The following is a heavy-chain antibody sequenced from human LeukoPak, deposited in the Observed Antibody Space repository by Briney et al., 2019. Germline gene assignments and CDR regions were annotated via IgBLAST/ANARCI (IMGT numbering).Heavy chain of an antibody. CDR1: GFNFGNYG. J-gene: IGHJ4*02. CDR2: ISYDGTNK. Sequence: GGSLRLSCAASGFNFGNYGMHWVRQAPGKGLEWVAVISYDGTNKYYADSVKGRFTISRDNSKNTLHLQMNSLRAEDTAVYYCAKDDRGNEAPFDYWGQGTLVTVSS. CDR3: AKDDRGNEAPFDY. V-gene: IGHV3-30*18.